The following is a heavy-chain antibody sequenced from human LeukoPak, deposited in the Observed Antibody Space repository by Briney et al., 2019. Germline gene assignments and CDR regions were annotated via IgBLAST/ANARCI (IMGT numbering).Heavy chain of an antibody. CDR2: FDPEDGET. D-gene: IGHD2-2*01. V-gene: IGHV1-24*01. CDR3: ATAGCSSTNCYVGEFDY. Sequence: ASVKVSCKVSGYTLTELSMYWVRQAPGKGLEWMGGFDPEDGETIYAQKFQGRVTMTEDTSTDTAYMELSSLRSEDTAVYYCATAGCSSTNCYVGEFDYWGQGTLVTVSS. CDR1: GYTLTELS. J-gene: IGHJ4*02.